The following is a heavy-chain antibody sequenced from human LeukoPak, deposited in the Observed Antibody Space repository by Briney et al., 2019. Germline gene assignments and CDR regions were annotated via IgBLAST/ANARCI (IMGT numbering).Heavy chain of an antibody. D-gene: IGHD3-3*02. CDR3: ASVSITTDY. Sequence: GRSLRLSCAASGFTFSHYVMHWVRQSPGKGLGWVAVISSDGSNQYYADSVKGRFTISRDNTKNMLYLQMNSLRTEDTALFYCASVSITTDYWGQGTLVTVSS. V-gene: IGHV3-30-3*01. J-gene: IGHJ4*02. CDR1: GFTFSHYV. CDR2: ISSDGSNQ.